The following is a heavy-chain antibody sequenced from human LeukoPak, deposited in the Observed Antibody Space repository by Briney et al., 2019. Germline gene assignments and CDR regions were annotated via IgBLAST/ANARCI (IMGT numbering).Heavy chain of an antibody. Sequence: GGSLRLTCSASGFTFSRYAMHWVRQAPGKGLEYVSAISSNGGSTYYADSVKGRFTISRDNSKNTLYLQMSSLRAEDTAVYYCVKDGGYSGYETFGYWGQGTLVTVSS. V-gene: IGHV3-64D*06. CDR1: GFTFSRYA. J-gene: IGHJ4*02. CDR3: VKDGGYSGYETFGY. CDR2: ISSNGGST. D-gene: IGHD5-12*01.